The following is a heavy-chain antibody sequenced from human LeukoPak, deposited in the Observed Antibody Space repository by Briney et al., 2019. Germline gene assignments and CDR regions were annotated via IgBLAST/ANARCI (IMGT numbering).Heavy chain of an antibody. Sequence: GGSLRLSCAASGFTFSSYAMSWVRQAPGKGLEWVSAISGSGGSTYYADSVKGRFTISRDNSKNTLYLQMNSLRAEDTAVYYCAKLGKNSSSWPHDYWGQGTLVTVSS. D-gene: IGHD6-13*01. CDR2: ISGSGGST. V-gene: IGHV3-23*01. CDR3: AKLGKNSSSWPHDY. CDR1: GFTFSSYA. J-gene: IGHJ4*02.